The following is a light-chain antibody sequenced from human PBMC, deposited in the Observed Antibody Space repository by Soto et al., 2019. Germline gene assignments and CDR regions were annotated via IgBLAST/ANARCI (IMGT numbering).Light chain of an antibody. CDR3: PQHNNYPPVT. CDR2: AES. V-gene: IGKV1-9*01. Sequence: IPLTQSPSSLSASVGDRVTITCRAIQGISTYLAWYQQKSGKAPKLLLYAESTLQRGVPSTFSGSRSGTAFALTSSRLQAEDFATYYCPQHNNYPPVTFGPGTKVDIE. CDR1: QGISTY. J-gene: IGKJ3*01.